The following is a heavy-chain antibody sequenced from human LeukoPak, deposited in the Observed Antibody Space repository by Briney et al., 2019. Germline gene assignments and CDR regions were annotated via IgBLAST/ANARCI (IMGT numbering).Heavy chain of an antibody. V-gene: IGHV3-53*05. CDR3: AKERRTAMGYYFDY. Sequence: GGSLRLSCAASGFTVSSNYMSWVRQAPGKGLEWVSVIYGGGSTYYADSVKGRFTISRDKSKNTLYLQMNSLRAEDTAVYYCAKERRTAMGYYFDYWGQGTLVTVSS. CDR2: IYGGGST. D-gene: IGHD5-18*01. J-gene: IGHJ4*02. CDR1: GFTVSSNY.